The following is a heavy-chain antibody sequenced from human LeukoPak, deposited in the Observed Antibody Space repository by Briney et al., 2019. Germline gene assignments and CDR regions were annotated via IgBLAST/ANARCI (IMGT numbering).Heavy chain of an antibody. J-gene: IGHJ4*02. CDR3: TSDTMIVNY. CDR1: GFTFSGSA. Sequence: GGSLRLSCAASGFTFSGSAMHWVRQAPGKGLEWVGRIRSKANSYATAYAASVKGRFTISRDDSKNTAYLQMNSLKTEDTAVYYCTSDTMIVNYWGQGTLVTVSS. D-gene: IGHD3-22*01. CDR2: IRSKANSYAT. V-gene: IGHV3-73*01.